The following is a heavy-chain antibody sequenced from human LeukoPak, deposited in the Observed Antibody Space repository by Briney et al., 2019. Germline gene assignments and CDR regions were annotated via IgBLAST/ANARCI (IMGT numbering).Heavy chain of an antibody. J-gene: IGHJ5*02. Sequence: PGGSLRLSCAAFGFTFDDYGMSWVRQAPGKGPEWVSRIDWNGNTAYADSVKGRFTISRDNAKNSLYLQMNSLRAEDTALYYCARDGGSGRAGRSDTWGQGTLVSVSS. CDR1: GFTFDDYG. CDR2: IDWNGNT. D-gene: IGHD6-19*01. CDR3: ARDGGSGRAGRSDT. V-gene: IGHV3-20*04.